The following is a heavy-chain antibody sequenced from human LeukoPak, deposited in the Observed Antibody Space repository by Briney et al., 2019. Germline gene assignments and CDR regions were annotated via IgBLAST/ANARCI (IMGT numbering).Heavy chain of an antibody. CDR3: ARYNYYDSSGPSYAFDI. CDR1: GGPISSSGYS. D-gene: IGHD3-22*01. Sequence: SQTLSLTCAVSGGPISSSGYSCSWIRQPPGKGLEWIGYIYHSGSTYYNPSLKSRVTISVDRSKNQFPLKLSSVTAADTAVYYCARYNYYDSSGPSYAFDIWGQGTMVTVSS. V-gene: IGHV4-30-2*01. CDR2: IYHSGST. J-gene: IGHJ3*02.